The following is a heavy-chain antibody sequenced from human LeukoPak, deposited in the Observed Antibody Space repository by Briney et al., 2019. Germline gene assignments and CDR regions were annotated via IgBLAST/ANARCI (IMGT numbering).Heavy chain of an antibody. CDR1: GFTFSRSA. V-gene: IGHV3-23*01. J-gene: IGHJ4*02. CDR3: AKNGGDSYGTGHFDY. Sequence: GGSLRLSCAAFGFTFSRSAMTWVRQTPGKGLDWVSSISSSGNTYYADSVRGRFTISRDNSKSTLYLQMNSLRAEDTAIYYCAKNGGDSYGTGHFDYWGQGTLVTVSS. D-gene: IGHD2-21*02. CDR2: ISSSGNT.